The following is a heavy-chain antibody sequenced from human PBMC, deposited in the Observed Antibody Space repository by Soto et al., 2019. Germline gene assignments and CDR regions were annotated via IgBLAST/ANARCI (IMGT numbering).Heavy chain of an antibody. CDR1: GFTFSNHW. Sequence: EVQLVESGGALVQPGGSLRLSCAASGFTFSNHWMSWVRQAPGKGLEWVAYIKHDGSEVYYVDSVKGRFTISRDNAKNSLYLQLNSLNVEDAAVYYCVRGGGALDYWGQGTLVTVSS. D-gene: IGHD2-21*01. CDR2: IKHDGSEV. J-gene: IGHJ4*02. V-gene: IGHV3-7*04. CDR3: VRGGGALDY.